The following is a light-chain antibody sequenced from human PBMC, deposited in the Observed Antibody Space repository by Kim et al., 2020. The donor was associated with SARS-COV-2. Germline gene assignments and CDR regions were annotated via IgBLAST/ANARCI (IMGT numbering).Light chain of an antibody. CDR3: QQRSNWPLT. CDR1: QSVSTY. J-gene: IGKJ4*01. V-gene: IGKV3-11*01. Sequence: SSPGERATLYCRASQSVSTYLAWYQQKPGQAPRLLFYDASNRATGIPARFSGSGSGTDFTLTISSLEPEDFAVYYCQQRSNWPLTFGGGTKVDIK. CDR2: DAS.